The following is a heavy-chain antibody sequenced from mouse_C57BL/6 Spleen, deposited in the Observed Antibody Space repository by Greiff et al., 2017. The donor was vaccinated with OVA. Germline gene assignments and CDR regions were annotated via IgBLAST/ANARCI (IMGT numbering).Heavy chain of an antibody. Sequence: EVQLVESEGGLVQPGSSMKLSCTASGFTFSDYYMAWVRQVPEKGLEWVANINYDGSSTYYLDSLKSRFIISRDNAKNILYLQMSSLKSEDTATYYCARDKTVGAMDYWGQGTSVTVSS. CDR1: GFTFSDYY. D-gene: IGHD1-1*01. CDR3: ARDKTVGAMDY. CDR2: INYDGSST. V-gene: IGHV5-16*01. J-gene: IGHJ4*01.